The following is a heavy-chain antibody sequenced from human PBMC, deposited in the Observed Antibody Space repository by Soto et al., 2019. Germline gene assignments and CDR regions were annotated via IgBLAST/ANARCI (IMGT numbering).Heavy chain of an antibody. CDR2: ISSYNGDT. CDR1: GYTFTRSG. Sequence: QVQLVQSGAEVKKPGASVKVSCKASGYTFTRSGISWVRQAPGQGPEWMGWISSYNGDTNYAQTFQGRVTMTTATSTSTAYMELRSLRSDDTAVYYCAREGVAPYYYSGMDVWGQGTPVTVSS. V-gene: IGHV1-18*01. CDR3: AREGVAPYYYSGMDV. D-gene: IGHD5-12*01. J-gene: IGHJ6*02.